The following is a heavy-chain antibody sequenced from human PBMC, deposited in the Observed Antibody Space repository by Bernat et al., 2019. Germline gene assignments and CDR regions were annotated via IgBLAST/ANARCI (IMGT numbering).Heavy chain of an antibody. V-gene: IGHV3-11*05. J-gene: IGHJ4*02. D-gene: IGHD4-17*01. CDR3: ARVAGTTGFDY. CDR1: GFIFSDYF. CDR2: ISATSPYT. Sequence: QVQLVESGGRLVKAGGSLRLSCGASGFIFSDYFMGWMRQAPGKGLEWVSYISATSPYTNYADSVKGRFTISRDNAKRSLYLQMNSLRAEDTAVYYCARVAGTTGFDYWGQGALVTVSS.